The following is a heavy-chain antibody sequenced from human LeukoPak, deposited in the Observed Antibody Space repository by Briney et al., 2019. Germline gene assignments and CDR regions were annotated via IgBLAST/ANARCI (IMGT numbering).Heavy chain of an antibody. V-gene: IGHV1-18*01. Sequence: ASVKVSCKASGYMFSSYGISWVRQAPGQGLEWMGWISAYNGNSNYAQKLQGRVTMTTDTSTSTAYMELRSLRSDDTAVYYCAFSRYYLQGSYYYMDVWGKGTTVTVSS. J-gene: IGHJ6*03. CDR1: GYMFSSYG. D-gene: IGHD2/OR15-2a*01. CDR2: ISAYNGNS. CDR3: AFSRYYLQGSYYYMDV.